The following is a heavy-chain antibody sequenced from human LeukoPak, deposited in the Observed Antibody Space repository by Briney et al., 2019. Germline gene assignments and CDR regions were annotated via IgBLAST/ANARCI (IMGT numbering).Heavy chain of an antibody. CDR2: ISGSGDST. CDR1: GFTFSSYA. CDR3: AKGTSGRYTRSIDS. D-gene: IGHD1-26*01. J-gene: IGHJ4*02. Sequence: GGSLRLSCAASGFTFSSYAMSWVRQAPGKGREWASGISGSGDSTYYADSVKGRFTTSRDNSNNTPYLQMNGLRAEDTPVYYCAKGTSGRYTRSIDSWGQGTLVTVSS. V-gene: IGHV3-23*01.